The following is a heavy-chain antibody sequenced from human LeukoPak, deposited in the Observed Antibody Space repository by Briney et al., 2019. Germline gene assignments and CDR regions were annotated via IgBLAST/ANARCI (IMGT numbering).Heavy chain of an antibody. CDR3: ARAGDSSSWYRPFDY. Sequence: SETLSLTCTVSGGSISSSSYYWGWIRQPPGKGLEWIGSIYYSGSTYYNPSLKSRVTISVDTSKNQFSLKLSSVTVADTAVYYCARAGDSSSWYRPFDYWGQGTLVTVSS. CDR2: IYYSGST. V-gene: IGHV4-39*01. D-gene: IGHD6-13*01. J-gene: IGHJ4*02. CDR1: GGSISSSSYY.